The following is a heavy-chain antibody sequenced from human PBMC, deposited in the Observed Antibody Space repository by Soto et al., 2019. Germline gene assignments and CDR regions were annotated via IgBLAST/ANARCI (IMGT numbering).Heavy chain of an antibody. CDR1: GYTFTSYY. CDR2: INPSGGST. J-gene: IGHJ5*02. V-gene: IGHV1-46*01. CDR3: ARDLVVVAATPGLDGDWFDP. D-gene: IGHD2-15*01. Sequence: ASVKVSCKASGYTFTSYYMHWVRQAPGQGLEWMGIINPSGGSTSYAQKFQGRVTMTRDTSTSTVYMELSSLRSEDTAVYYCARDLVVVAATPGLDGDWFDPWGQGTLVTVSS.